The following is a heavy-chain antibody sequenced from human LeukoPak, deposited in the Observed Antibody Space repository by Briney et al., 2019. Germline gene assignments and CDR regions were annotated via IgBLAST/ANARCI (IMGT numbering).Heavy chain of an antibody. V-gene: IGHV3-23*01. CDR3: AKDRGYSYGSETGYFDY. J-gene: IGHJ4*02. CDR1: GFTFSSYG. Sequence: GALRLSCAASGFTFSSYGMSWVRQAPGKGLEWVSAFSGSGGSTYYADSVKGRFTISRDNSKNTLYLQMNSLRAEDTAVYYCAKDRGYSYGSETGYFDYWGQGTLVTVSS. D-gene: IGHD5-18*01. CDR2: FSGSGGST.